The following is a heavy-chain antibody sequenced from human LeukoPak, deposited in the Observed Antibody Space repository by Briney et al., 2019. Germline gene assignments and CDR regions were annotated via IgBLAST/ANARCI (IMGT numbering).Heavy chain of an antibody. D-gene: IGHD3-10*02. Sequence: PGGTLRLSCAASGFTFSSYAMSWVRQAPGKGLEWVSTFSGSGGNTYYADSVKGRFTISRDNAKNSLYLQMNSLRAEDTAVYYCAELGITMIGGVWGKGTTVTISS. CDR2: FSGSGGNT. CDR1: GFTFSSYA. V-gene: IGHV3-23*01. CDR3: AELGITMIGGV. J-gene: IGHJ6*04.